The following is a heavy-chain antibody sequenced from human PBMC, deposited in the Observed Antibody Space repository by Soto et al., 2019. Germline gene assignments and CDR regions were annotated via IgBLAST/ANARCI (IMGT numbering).Heavy chain of an antibody. CDR2: INHSGST. Sequence: QVQLQQWGAGLLKPSETLSLTCAVYGGSFSGYYWSWIRQPPGKGLEWTGEINHSGSTNYNPSLKSRITISVDTSKNQYPLKLSSVTAADTAVYYCARNGSYYDFWSGYYFGGGMDVWGQGTTVTVSS. V-gene: IGHV4-34*01. CDR1: GGSFSGYY. D-gene: IGHD3-3*01. J-gene: IGHJ6*02. CDR3: ARNGSYYDFWSGYYFGGGMDV.